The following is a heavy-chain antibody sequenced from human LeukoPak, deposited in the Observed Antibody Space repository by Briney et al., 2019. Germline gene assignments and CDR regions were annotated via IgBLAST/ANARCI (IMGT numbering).Heavy chain of an antibody. Sequence: SETLSLTCTVSGVSISSYYWSWLRQPPGKGLEWFGYIYYSGSTNYNPSLKSRATISVDTSKNQFSLKLSSVTAADTAVYYCARHERESSGWKYFDYWGQGTLVTVSS. CDR2: IYYSGST. CDR1: GVSISSYY. J-gene: IGHJ4*02. CDR3: ARHERESSGWKYFDY. V-gene: IGHV4-59*08. D-gene: IGHD6-19*01.